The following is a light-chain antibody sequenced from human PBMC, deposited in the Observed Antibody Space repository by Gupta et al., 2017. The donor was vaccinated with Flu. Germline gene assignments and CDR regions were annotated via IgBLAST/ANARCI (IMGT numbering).Light chain of an antibody. CDR2: DNN. J-gene: IGLJ3*02. CDR3: AVWDNSLKGL. Sequence: QSVVTQPPSVSATPGQTVTISCFGSSSNIGSNDVFWYRQDPGAAPKLLIFDNNQRPSEVPDRFSASKSGTSASLDISGLQSEDEADYYCAVWDNSLKGLFGGGTKLTVL. V-gene: IGLV1-44*01. CDR1: SSNIGSND.